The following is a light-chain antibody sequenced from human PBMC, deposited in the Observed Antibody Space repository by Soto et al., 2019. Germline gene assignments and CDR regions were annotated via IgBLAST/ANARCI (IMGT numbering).Light chain of an antibody. CDR2: EVY. V-gene: IGLV2-8*01. CDR3: TSFAGSDKLI. CDR1: ASDIGAYNF. Sequence: QSVLTQPPSGSGSPGQSATISCTGAASDIGAYNFVSWYQQYPGKAPKLMIYEVYKRPSGVPDRFSGSKSGNTASLTVSGLQPEDEADYYCTSFAGSDKLIFGGGTKLT. J-gene: IGLJ2*01.